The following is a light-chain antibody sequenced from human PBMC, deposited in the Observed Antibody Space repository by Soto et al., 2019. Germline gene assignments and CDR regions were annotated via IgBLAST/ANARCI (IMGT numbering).Light chain of an antibody. CDR3: LQDHNYPRT. CDR1: QSISSY. J-gene: IGKJ1*01. V-gene: IGKV1-6*01. Sequence: IQMTQSPSSLSASVGDRVTITCRASQSISSYLNWYQQKPGKAPKLLIYAASNLQRGIPSRFSGSGSGTDFTLTISSLQPEDFATYYCLQDHNYPRTFGQGTKVEIK. CDR2: AAS.